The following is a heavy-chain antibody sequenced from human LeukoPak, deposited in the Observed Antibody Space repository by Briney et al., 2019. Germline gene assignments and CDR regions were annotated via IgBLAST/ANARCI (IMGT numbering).Heavy chain of an antibody. J-gene: IGHJ4*02. V-gene: IGHV1-58*01. CDR1: QFTFSNSA. CDR2: IVVGSGHT. D-gene: IGHD2/OR15-2a*01. Sequence: SVKVSCKASQFTFSNSAFQWVRQARGQRLEWMGWIVVGSGHTNYAQRFQERVIITRDMSTKTVYMELSSLKSEDTAVYYCAADDQQSILWGQGTLVAVSS. CDR3: AADDQQSIL.